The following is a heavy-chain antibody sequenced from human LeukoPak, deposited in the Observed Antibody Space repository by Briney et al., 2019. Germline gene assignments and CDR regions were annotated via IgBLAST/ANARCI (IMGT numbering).Heavy chain of an antibody. CDR1: VGSISSSSYS. Sequence: SETLSLTCTVSVGSISSSSYSWGWIRQPPGKGLEWIGSIYYSGSTTYNSSLKSRVTISLDTSKNHFSLRLSSVTAADTAVYYCARDREVGATGYYFDYWGQGTLVTVSS. CDR2: IYYSGST. V-gene: IGHV4-39*02. J-gene: IGHJ4*02. CDR3: ARDREVGATGYYFDY. D-gene: IGHD1-26*01.